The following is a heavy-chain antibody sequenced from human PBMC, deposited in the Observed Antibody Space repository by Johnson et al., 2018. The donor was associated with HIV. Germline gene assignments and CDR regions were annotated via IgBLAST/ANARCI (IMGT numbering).Heavy chain of an antibody. CDR2: INWNCGSR. J-gene: IGHJ3*02. CDR3: ARTRQGAFDI. V-gene: IGHV3-20*04. CDR1: GFTFDDYG. Sequence: VQLVESGGGVVRPGGSLRLSCAASGFTFDDYGMSWVRQAPGKGLEWVAGINWNCGSRGYADSVKGRFTISRDNAKNSLYLQMNSLRPQDTAVYYCARTRQGAFDIWGQGTMVTVSS.